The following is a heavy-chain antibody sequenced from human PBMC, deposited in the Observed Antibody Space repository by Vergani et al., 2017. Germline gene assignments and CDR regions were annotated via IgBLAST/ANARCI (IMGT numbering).Heavy chain of an antibody. Sequence: QVHLVESGGGVVQPGGSLRLSCVASGFSVSNSGMHWVRQTPGKGREWVAFIQYDGSDIFYADFVEGRFTISRDNSKNSLYLQMRSLRFDDTAVYYCANEGSANRIRGWLDHWGQGALVTVSS. CDR3: ANEGSANRIRGWLDH. CDR1: GFSVSNSG. J-gene: IGHJ4*02. D-gene: IGHD3-10*01. V-gene: IGHV3-30*02. CDR2: IQYDGSDI.